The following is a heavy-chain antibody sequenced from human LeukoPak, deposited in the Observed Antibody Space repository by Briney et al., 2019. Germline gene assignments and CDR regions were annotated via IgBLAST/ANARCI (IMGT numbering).Heavy chain of an antibody. CDR2: IYTSGST. V-gene: IGHV4-4*07. CDR3: ARALLDYYDSSGYYEFDY. D-gene: IGHD3-22*01. J-gene: IGHJ4*02. CDR1: GGSISSYY. Sequence: SETLSLTCTVSGGSISSYYWSWIRQPAGKGLEWIGRIYTSGSTNYNPSLKSRVTMSVDTSKNQFSLKLSSVTAADTAVYYCARALLDYYDSSGYYEFDYWGQGTLVTVSS.